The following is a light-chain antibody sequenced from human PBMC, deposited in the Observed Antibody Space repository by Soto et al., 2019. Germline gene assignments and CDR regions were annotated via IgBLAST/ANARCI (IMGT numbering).Light chain of an antibody. CDR3: QQYNSYPT. V-gene: IGKV1-5*03. CDR1: QSISSW. J-gene: IGKJ4*01. CDR2: KAS. Sequence: DIQMTQSTSTLSASVGDRVTITCRASQSISSWLAWYQQKPGKAPKLLIYKASSLESGVPSRFSGSGSGTEFTLTISSLQPDDVATYDCQQYNSYPTFGGGTKVEIK.